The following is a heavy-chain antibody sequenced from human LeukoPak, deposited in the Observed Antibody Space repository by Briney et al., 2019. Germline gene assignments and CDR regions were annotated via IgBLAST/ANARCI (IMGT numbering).Heavy chain of an antibody. CDR1: GFSFSMFW. D-gene: IGHD3-16*01. V-gene: IGHV3-7*01. CDR2: LSDDGSQK. Sequence: QPGGSLRLSCAASGFSFSMFWMTWVCQAPGKGPEWVATLSDDGSQKFYLDSVKGRFTISRDNGKNSVFLQMSSLRAEDSALYYCAKGSVPFAENNWFDHWGQGILVTVSS. CDR3: AKGSVPFAENNWFDH. J-gene: IGHJ5*02.